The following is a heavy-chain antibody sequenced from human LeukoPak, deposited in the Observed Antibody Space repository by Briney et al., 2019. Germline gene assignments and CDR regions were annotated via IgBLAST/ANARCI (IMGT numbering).Heavy chain of an antibody. V-gene: IGHV3-53*01. D-gene: IGHD3-22*01. CDR3: ARGPYYYDSSGYYFFDY. J-gene: IGHJ4*02. CDR1: GFTVSSNS. CDR2: IYSDNT. Sequence: GGSLRLSCTVSGFTVSSNSMSWVRQAPGKGLEWVSFIYSDNTHYSDSVKGRFTISRDNAKNSLYLQMNSLRAEDTAVYYCARGPYYYDSSGYYFFDYWGQGTLVTVSS.